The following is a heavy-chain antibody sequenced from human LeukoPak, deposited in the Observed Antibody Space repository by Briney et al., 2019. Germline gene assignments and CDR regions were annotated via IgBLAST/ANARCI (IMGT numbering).Heavy chain of an antibody. CDR3: ARFYTDAFDI. Sequence: SETLSLTCTVSGGSMSSYYWSWIRQPPGKGLEGVGYIYYSGSTNYNPSLKSRVTISVDTSMNQFSLKLSSVTAADTAVYYCARFYTDAFDIWGQGTMVTVSS. D-gene: IGHD3-16*01. CDR1: GGSMSSYY. J-gene: IGHJ3*02. V-gene: IGHV4-59*01. CDR2: IYYSGST.